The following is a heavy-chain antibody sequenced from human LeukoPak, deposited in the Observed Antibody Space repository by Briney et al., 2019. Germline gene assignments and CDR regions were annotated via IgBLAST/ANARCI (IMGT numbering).Heavy chain of an antibody. D-gene: IGHD6-13*01. CDR3: ARSITSSWYGDFQH. Sequence: TDTLSLTCTVSGGSMSGYFWSWIRQPPGKGLEWIGYIYYSGSTNYNPSLKSRVTISVDTSKNQISLKLSSVTAADTAVYYCARSITSSWYGDFQHWGQGTLVIGS. CDR2: IYYSGST. J-gene: IGHJ1*01. CDR1: GGSMSGYF. V-gene: IGHV4-59*07.